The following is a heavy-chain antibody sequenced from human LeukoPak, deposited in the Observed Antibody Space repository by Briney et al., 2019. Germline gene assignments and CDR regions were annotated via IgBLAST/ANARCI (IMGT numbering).Heavy chain of an antibody. V-gene: IGHV4-59*08. CDR1: GGSIRSCY. D-gene: IGHD5-12*01. CDR2: IYYSGST. Sequence: SDTLSLICTVSGGSIRSCYRIWMRQPPGKGLEGMRYIYYSGSTNYNPSLKSRVTISVDTSKNQFSLKLSSVTAADTAVYYCARGYSGCDRYFDYWGQGTLVTVSS. CDR3: ARGYSGCDRYFDY. J-gene: IGHJ4*02.